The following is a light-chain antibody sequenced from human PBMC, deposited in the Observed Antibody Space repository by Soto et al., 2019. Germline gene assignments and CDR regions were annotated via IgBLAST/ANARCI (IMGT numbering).Light chain of an antibody. Sequence: EIVLTQSPGTLSLSPGETVTLSCMASQSVSSSFIAWYQQKPGHSPSLLVFGASTRATDIPDRFSGRGSGTDFTLTISRLEPEDFAVYYCHHYGSSCAFGQGTKLDIK. CDR1: QSVSSSF. CDR3: HHYGSSCA. CDR2: GAS. V-gene: IGKV3-20*01. J-gene: IGKJ1*01.